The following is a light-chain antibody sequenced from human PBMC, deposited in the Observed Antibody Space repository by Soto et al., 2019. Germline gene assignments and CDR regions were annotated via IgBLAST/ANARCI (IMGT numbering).Light chain of an antibody. CDR1: QSVSSN. Sequence: EIVMTQSPATLSVSPGERATLSCRASQSVSSNLAWYQQKPGQAPRLLIYGAYTRATGIPARFSGSGSGTEFTLTISSLQSEDCAVYYCQQYNNWLTWTFGQGTKVEIK. J-gene: IGKJ1*01. V-gene: IGKV3D-15*01. CDR2: GAY. CDR3: QQYNNWLTWT.